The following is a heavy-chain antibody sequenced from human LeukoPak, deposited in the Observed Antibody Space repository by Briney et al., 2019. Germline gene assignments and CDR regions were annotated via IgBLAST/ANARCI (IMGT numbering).Heavy chain of an antibody. CDR2: IYPGDSVT. CDR1: GYSFTSYW. J-gene: IGHJ4*02. Sequence: GESLKISCKGSGYSFTSYWIGWVRQMPGKGLEWLGIIYPGDSVTRYSPSFQGQVTISADKSISTAYLQWSSLKASDTAMYYCARQALEYYFDYWGQGTLVTVSS. D-gene: IGHD3-3*01. V-gene: IGHV5-51*01. CDR3: ARQALEYYFDY.